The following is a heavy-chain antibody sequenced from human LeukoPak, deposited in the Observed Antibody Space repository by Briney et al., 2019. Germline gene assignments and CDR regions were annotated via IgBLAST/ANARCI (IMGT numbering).Heavy chain of an antibody. D-gene: IGHD3-3*01. CDR1: GFTFSTYG. CDR3: ARAMYYDFWSGYDY. J-gene: IGHJ4*02. Sequence: GGSLRLSCAASGFTFSTYGMTWVRQAPGKGLEWVSSISGSGGSTYYADSVKGRFTISRDNSKNTLYLQMNSLRAEDTAVYYCARAMYYDFWSGYDYWGQGTLVTVSS. V-gene: IGHV3-23*01. CDR2: ISGSGGST.